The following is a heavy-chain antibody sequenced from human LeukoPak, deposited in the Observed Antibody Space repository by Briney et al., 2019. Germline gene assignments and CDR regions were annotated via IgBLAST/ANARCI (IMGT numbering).Heavy chain of an antibody. CDR1: GFTLSSNY. Sequence: PGGSLRLSFSASGFTLSSNYMSWVRPAPGKGLEWVSVIYSGGSTYYADSVKGRFTISRDNSKNTLYLQMNSLRAEDTAVYYCARSGYSSGWYVGYFDYWGQGTLVTVSS. CDR2: IYSGGST. J-gene: IGHJ4*02. CDR3: ARSGYSSGWYVGYFDY. D-gene: IGHD6-19*01. V-gene: IGHV3-53*01.